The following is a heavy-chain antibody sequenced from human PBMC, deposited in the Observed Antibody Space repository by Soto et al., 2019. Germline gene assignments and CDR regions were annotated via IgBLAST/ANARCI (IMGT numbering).Heavy chain of an antibody. CDR3: ARVFLEWSTDAFDI. Sequence: SETLSLTCTVSGGSISSGGYYWSWIRQPPGKVLEWIGEINHSGSTNYNPSLKSRVTISVDTSKNQFSLKLSSVTAADTAVYYCARVFLEWSTDAFDIWGQGTMVTVSS. D-gene: IGHD3-3*01. CDR1: GGSISSGGYY. V-gene: IGHV4-39*07. J-gene: IGHJ3*02. CDR2: INHSGST.